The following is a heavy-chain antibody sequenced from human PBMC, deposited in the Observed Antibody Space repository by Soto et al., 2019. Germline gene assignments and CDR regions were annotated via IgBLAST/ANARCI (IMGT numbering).Heavy chain of an antibody. D-gene: IGHD6-6*01. Sequence: QITLKESGPPLVKPTQTLTLTCTFSGFSLSTSGVGVGWIRQPPGKALEWLALIYWDDDKRYSPSLKSRLSMTNDTSKNLRVRTTAKMYPVDTATYYCAHSPMPPWYTRSAFDHWGQGSLDTVSS. V-gene: IGHV2-5*02. CDR1: GFSLSTSGVG. CDR2: IYWDDDK. J-gene: IGHJ4*02. CDR3: AHSPMPPWYTRSAFDH.